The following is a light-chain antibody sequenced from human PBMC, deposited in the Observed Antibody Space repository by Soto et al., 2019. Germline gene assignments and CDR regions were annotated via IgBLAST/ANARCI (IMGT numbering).Light chain of an antibody. V-gene: IGKV1-39*01. CDR3: QQSYSGYT. Sequence: DIQMTQSPSSLSASVGDRVTITCRASQSISYYLNWYQQRPGKAPKLLINAASSLQSGVPSRFSGSGSGTDFTLTISSLQPEDFATYYCQQSYSGYTFGQGTKLEIK. CDR2: AAS. CDR1: QSISYY. J-gene: IGKJ2*01.